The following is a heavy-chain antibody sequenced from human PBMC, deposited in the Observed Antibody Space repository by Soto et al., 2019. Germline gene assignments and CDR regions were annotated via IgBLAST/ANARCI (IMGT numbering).Heavy chain of an antibody. Sequence: GGSLRLSCVASGFIFRTYSMNWVRQAPGKGLEWVSSITGSSSYIWYADSVKGRFTISRDNPKNLVYLQMSSLRAEDTAVYHCVRGHCTSTSCHEKDYYGMDVWGQGTTVTVSS. D-gene: IGHD2-2*01. V-gene: IGHV3-21*01. J-gene: IGHJ6*02. CDR1: GFIFRTYS. CDR3: VRGHCTSTSCHEKDYYGMDV. CDR2: ITGSSSYI.